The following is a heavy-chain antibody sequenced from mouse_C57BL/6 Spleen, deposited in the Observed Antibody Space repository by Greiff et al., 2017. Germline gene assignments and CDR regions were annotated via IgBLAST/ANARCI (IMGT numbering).Heavy chain of an antibody. J-gene: IGHJ4*01. D-gene: IGHD1-1*01. CDR3: ARVLPTYAMDY. CDR2: ISSGSSTI. Sequence: EVQLQESGGGLVKPGGSLKLSCAASGFTFSDYGMHWVRQAPEKGLEWVAYISSGSSTIYYADTVKGRFTISRDNAKNTRFLQMTSLRSEDTAMYYCARVLPTYAMDYWGQGTSVTVSS. V-gene: IGHV5-17*01. CDR1: GFTFSDYG.